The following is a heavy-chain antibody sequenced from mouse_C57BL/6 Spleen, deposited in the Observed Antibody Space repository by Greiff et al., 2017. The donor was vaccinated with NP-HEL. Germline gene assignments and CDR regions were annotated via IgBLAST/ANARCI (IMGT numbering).Heavy chain of an antibody. V-gene: IGHV1-4*01. Sequence: VKLMESGAELARPGASVKMSCKASGYTFTSYTMHWVKQRPGQGLEWIGYINPSSGYTKYNQKFKDKATLTADKSSSTAYMQPSSLTSEDSAVYYCASPPRYGSYWYFDVWGTGTTVTVSS. J-gene: IGHJ1*03. CDR1: GYTFTSYT. D-gene: IGHD2-2*01. CDR2: INPSSGYT. CDR3: ASPPRYGSYWYFDV.